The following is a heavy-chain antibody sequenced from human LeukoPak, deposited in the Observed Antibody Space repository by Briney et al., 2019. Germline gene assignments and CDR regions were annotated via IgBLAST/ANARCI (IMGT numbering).Heavy chain of an antibody. Sequence: PGGSLRLSCAASGFTFSSYAMHWVRQAPGKGLEWVAVISYDGSNKYYADSVKGRFTISRDNSKNTLYLQMNSLRAEDTAVYYCARERGPFDYWGQGTLVTVSS. J-gene: IGHJ4*02. V-gene: IGHV3-30-3*01. CDR3: ARERGPFDY. CDR2: ISYDGSNK. CDR1: GFTFSSYA.